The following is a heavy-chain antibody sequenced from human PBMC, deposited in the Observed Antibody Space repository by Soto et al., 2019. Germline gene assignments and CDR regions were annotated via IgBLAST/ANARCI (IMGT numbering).Heavy chain of an antibody. Sequence: PSETLSLTCAVYGGSFSGYYWSWIRQPPGKGLEWIGEINHSGSTNYNPSLKSRVTISVDTSKNQFSLKLSSVTAADTAVYYCARVKGYSSSSSWFDPWGQGTLVTVSS. J-gene: IGHJ5*02. D-gene: IGHD6-6*01. CDR2: INHSGST. CDR1: GGSFSGYY. V-gene: IGHV4-34*09. CDR3: ARVKGYSSSSSWFDP.